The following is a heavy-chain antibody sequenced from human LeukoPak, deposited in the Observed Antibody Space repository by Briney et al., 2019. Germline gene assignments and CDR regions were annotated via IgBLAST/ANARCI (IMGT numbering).Heavy chain of an antibody. CDR1: GLTFSTYG. D-gene: IGHD6-19*01. V-gene: IGHV3-30*18. J-gene: IGHJ6*02. CDR3: AKNPISGPQKHYYYGLDV. Sequence: GGSLGLSCAASGLTFSTYGMHWVRQAPGKGLEWVAVISPDGSKTDSLESVKGRFTVSRDNSNNTLYLQINSVKAEDTAVYFCAKNPISGPQKHYYYGLDVWGQGTSVTVSS. CDR2: ISPDGSKT.